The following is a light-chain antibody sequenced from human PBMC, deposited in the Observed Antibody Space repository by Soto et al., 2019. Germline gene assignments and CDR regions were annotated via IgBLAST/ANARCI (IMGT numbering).Light chain of an antibody. CDR2: GNS. CDR3: QSYDSSLSEVV. V-gene: IGLV1-40*01. J-gene: IGLJ2*01. Sequence: QSVLTQPPSVSGAPGQRVTISCTGSSSNIGAGYDVHWYQQLPGTAPKLLIYGNSNRPSGVPDRFSGSKSGTSASLAITGLQAEDEADSYCQSYDSSLSEVVFGGGTKLTVL. CDR1: SSNIGAGYD.